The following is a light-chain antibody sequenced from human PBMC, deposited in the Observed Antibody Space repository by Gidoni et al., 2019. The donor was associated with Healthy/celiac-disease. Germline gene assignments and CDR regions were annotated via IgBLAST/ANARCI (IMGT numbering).Light chain of an antibody. CDR2: DAS. V-gene: IGKV3-11*01. J-gene: IGKJ1*01. CDR1: QSVSSY. Sequence: EIVLTQSPATLSLSPGERATLSCRASQSVSSYLSWYHQKPGQAPRLLIDDASNRATGIPARFSSSGSGTDFTLTISSLEPEDFAVYYCQQRSNWPWTFGQGTKVEIK. CDR3: QQRSNWPWT.